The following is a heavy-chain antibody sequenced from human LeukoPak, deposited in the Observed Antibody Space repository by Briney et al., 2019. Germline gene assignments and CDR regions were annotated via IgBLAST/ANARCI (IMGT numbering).Heavy chain of an antibody. V-gene: IGHV3-9*03. CDR2: ISWNSGSI. CDR3: AKDKGSSWYPYDAFDI. Sequence: GRSLRLSCAASGFTFDDYAMHWVRQAPGKGLEWVSGISWNSGSIGHADSVKGRFTISRDNAKNSLYLQMNSLRAEDMALYYCAKDKGSSWYPYDAFDIWGQGTMVTVSS. CDR1: GFTFDDYA. D-gene: IGHD6-13*01. J-gene: IGHJ3*02.